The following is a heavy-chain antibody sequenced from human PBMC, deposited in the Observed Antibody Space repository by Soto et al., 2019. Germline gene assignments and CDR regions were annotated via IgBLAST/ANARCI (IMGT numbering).Heavy chain of an antibody. D-gene: IGHD3-10*01. CDR3: ARIRNSYGSQSYLIDY. Sequence: GGSLRLSCAASGFTFSSYAMSWVRQAPGKGLEWVSAISSSSGYIYYADSLQGRLTISRDNAKNSLFLQMNSLRAEDTAVYYCARIRNSYGSQSYLIDYWGQGTLVTVSS. V-gene: IGHV3-21*01. CDR2: ISSSSGYI. J-gene: IGHJ4*02. CDR1: GFTFSSYA.